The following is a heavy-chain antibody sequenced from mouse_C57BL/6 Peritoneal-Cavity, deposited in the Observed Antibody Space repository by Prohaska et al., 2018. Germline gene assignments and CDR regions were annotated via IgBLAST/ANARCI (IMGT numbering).Heavy chain of an antibody. CDR2: IRLKSENYAT. D-gene: IGHD2-1*01. Sequence: EVKLEESGGGLVQPGGSMKLSCVASGFTFSNYWMNWVRQSPAKGLEWVAQIRLKSENYATHYAESVKGRFTISRDDSKSIVYLQMNNLRDEDTGIYYCAYGNYAAFDYWGQGTTLTVSS. V-gene: IGHV6-3*01. CDR1: GFTFSNYW. CDR3: AYGNYAAFDY. J-gene: IGHJ2*01.